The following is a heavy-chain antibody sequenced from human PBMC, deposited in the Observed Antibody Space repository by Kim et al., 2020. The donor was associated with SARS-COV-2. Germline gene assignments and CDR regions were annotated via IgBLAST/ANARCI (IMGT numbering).Heavy chain of an antibody. CDR3: ARGPNPRMVRGVIPPPLY. V-gene: IGHV4-34*01. CDR2: INHSGST. J-gene: IGHJ4*02. D-gene: IGHD3-10*01. Sequence: SETLSLTCAVYGGSFSGYYWSWIRQPPGKGLEWIGEINHSGSTNYNPSLKSRVTISVDTSKNQFSLKLSSVTAADTAVYYCARGPNPRMVRGVIPPPLYWGQGTLVTVSS. CDR1: GGSFSGYY.